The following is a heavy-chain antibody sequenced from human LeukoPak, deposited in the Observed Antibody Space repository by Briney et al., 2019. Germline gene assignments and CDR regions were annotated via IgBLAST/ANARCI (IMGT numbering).Heavy chain of an antibody. J-gene: IGHJ4*02. CDR2: IYHSGST. Sequence: SQTLSLTCAVSGGSISSGGYSWSWIRQPPGKGLEWIGYIYHSGSTYYNPSFKSRVTISVDRSKNQFSLKLSSVTAADTAVYYCARLSHSGMVDYWGQGTLVTVSS. V-gene: IGHV4-30-2*01. CDR1: GGSISSGGYS. D-gene: IGHD3-10*01. CDR3: ARLSHSGMVDY.